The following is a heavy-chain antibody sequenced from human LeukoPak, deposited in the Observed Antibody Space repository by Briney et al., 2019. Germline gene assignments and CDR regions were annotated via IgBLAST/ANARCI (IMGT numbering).Heavy chain of an antibody. D-gene: IGHD3-10*01. V-gene: IGHV3-48*04. CDR3: ARGWFGEFDY. CDR1: GFTFSSYS. CDR2: ISSSSSTI. J-gene: IGHJ4*02. Sequence: PGGSLRLSCAASGFTFSSYSMNWVRQAPGKGLEWVSYISSSSSTIYYADSVKGRFTISRDNAKNSLYLQMNSLRAEDTAVYYCARGWFGEFDYWGQGTLVTVSS.